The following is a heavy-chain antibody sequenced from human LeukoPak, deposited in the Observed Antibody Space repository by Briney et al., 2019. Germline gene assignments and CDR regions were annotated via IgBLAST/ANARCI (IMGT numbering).Heavy chain of an antibody. CDR1: GFTFSNYD. CDR3: ARGNNVLMVTGCFDY. V-gene: IGHV3-30-3*01. CDR2: ISYDGNNK. J-gene: IGHJ4*02. D-gene: IGHD2-21*02. Sequence: GGSLRLSCAASGFTFSNYDMHWVRQAPGKGLEGVAVISYDGNNKDFADSVKGRFITSRDNSKNTLYLKMNSLRADDTAVYYCARGNNVLMVTGCFDYWGQGTLVTVSS.